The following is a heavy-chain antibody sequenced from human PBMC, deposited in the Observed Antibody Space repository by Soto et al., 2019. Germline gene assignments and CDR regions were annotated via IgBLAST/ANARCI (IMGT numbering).Heavy chain of an antibody. V-gene: IGHV4-59*01. CDR1: ADSISNYY. D-gene: IGHD2-15*01. Sequence: SETLSLTCTVSADSISNYYWSWIRQPPGKGLEWMGDFSYRGSTNYNPSLKSRVTISVDTSKNQFSLNVSSVTAADTAVYYCTRVGARSCSGATCPMVYWGQGALVTVSS. CDR3: TRVGARSCSGATCPMVY. CDR2: FSYRGST. J-gene: IGHJ4*02.